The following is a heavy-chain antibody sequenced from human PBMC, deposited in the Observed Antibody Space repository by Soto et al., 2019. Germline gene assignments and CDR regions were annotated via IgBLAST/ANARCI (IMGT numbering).Heavy chain of an antibody. J-gene: IGHJ4*02. CDR1: GFTFSSYA. Sequence: QVQLVESGGGVVQPGRSLRLSCAASGFTFSSYAMHWVRQAPGKGLEWVAVISYDGSNKYYADSVKGRFTISRDNSKNPRYLQMNSLRAEDTAVYYCARDEWGYSGYTYYWGQGTLVTVSS. CDR3: ARDEWGYSGYTYY. CDR2: ISYDGSNK. V-gene: IGHV3-30-3*01. D-gene: IGHD5-12*01.